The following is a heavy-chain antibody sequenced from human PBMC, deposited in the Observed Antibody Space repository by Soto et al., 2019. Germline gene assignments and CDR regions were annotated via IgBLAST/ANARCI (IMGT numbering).Heavy chain of an antibody. CDR1: GGSISSGGYY. Sequence: QVQLQESGPGLVKPSQTLSLTCTVSGGSISSGGYYWSWIRQHPGKGLEWIGYIYYSGSTYYNPSLKGRVMITVDTSKNQFSLKLSSVTAADTAVYYCARVPYRHSYDSSGYYYDFDYWGQGTLVTVSS. D-gene: IGHD3-22*01. V-gene: IGHV4-31*03. CDR2: IYYSGST. J-gene: IGHJ4*02. CDR3: ARVPYRHSYDSSGYYYDFDY.